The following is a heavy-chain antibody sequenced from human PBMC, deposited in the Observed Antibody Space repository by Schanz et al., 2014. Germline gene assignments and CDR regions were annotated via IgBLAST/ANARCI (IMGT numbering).Heavy chain of an antibody. CDR1: GFTFSTYA. J-gene: IGHJ3*02. D-gene: IGHD3-10*01. Sequence: EMQLLESGGGLIQPGGSLRLSCAASGFTFSTYAMCWVRQAPGKGLEWVSAISGGGGTTYYTDSVKGRFTISRDNSKNTLYLQMNSLRAEDTAVYYCAKGRFGELSAFDIWGQGTMVTVSS. CDR2: ISGGGGTT. V-gene: IGHV3-23*01. CDR3: AKGRFGELSAFDI.